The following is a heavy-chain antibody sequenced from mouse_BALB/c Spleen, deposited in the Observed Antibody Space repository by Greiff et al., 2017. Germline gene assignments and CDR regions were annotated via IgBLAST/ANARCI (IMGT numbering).Heavy chain of an antibody. Sequence: VKVVESGAELVRPGASVTLSCKASGYTFTDYEMHWVKQTPVHGLEWIGAIDPETGGTAYNQKFKGKATLTADKSSSTAYMELRSLTSEDSAVYYCTRSGGDYDVYYYAMDYWGQGTSVTVAS. CDR2: IDPETGGT. CDR3: TRSGGDYDVYYYAMDY. CDR1: GYTFTDYE. J-gene: IGHJ4*01. D-gene: IGHD2-4*01. V-gene: IGHV1-15*01.